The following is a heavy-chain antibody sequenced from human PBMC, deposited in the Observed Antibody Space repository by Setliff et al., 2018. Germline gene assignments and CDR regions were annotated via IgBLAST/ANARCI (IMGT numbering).Heavy chain of an antibody. J-gene: IGHJ4*02. CDR1: GFSFSDYS. V-gene: IGHV3-48*01. CDR3: VRDLHWGFDY. CDR2: ITSSSNTI. Sequence: GGSLRLSCAASGFSFSDYSMDWVRQAPGKGLEWVSYITSSSNTIYYAESVKGRFTISRDNAKNSLYLQMSSLRAEDTAVYYCVRDLHWGFDYWGLGTLVTVSS. D-gene: IGHD7-27*01.